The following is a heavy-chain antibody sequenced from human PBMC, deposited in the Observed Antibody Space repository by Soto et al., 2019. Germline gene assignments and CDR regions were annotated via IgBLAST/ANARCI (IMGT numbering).Heavy chain of an antibody. CDR3: AKESQQGGNFDY. D-gene: IGHD6-13*01. Sequence: EVQLLESGGGLVQPGGSLRLSCAASGFTFSTYAMSWVRQAPGKGLEWVSAISGRVDSTFYADSVKVRFTISRDNSKNTLYVQMNSLRAEDTAVYFCAKESQQGGNFDYWGQGTLVTVSS. CDR2: ISGRVDST. CDR1: GFTFSTYA. V-gene: IGHV3-23*01. J-gene: IGHJ4*02.